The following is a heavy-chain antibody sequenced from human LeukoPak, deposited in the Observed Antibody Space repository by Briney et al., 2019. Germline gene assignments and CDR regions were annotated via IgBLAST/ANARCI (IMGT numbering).Heavy chain of an antibody. J-gene: IGHJ1*01. CDR1: GFTFSSYA. CDR3: ARGLIAEEFFRH. Sequence: GGSLRLSCAASGFTFSSYAMSWVRQAPGKGLEWVSAISGSGGSTYYAASVKGRFAISRDNSKDTLYLEMHSLRSDDTAVYYCARGLIAEEFFRHWGQGTLVTVSS. V-gene: IGHV3-23*01. D-gene: IGHD6-13*01. CDR2: ISGSGGST.